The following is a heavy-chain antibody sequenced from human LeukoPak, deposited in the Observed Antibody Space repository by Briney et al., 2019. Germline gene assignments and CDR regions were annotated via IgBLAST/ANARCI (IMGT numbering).Heavy chain of an antibody. D-gene: IGHD2-21*02. Sequence: PSETLSLTCAVYGGSFSGYYWSWIRQPPGKGLEWIGEINHSGSTNYNPSLKSRVTISVDTSKNQFSLKLSSVTAADTAVYYCARGLCGGDCYSVHGFDPWGQGTLVTVSS. J-gene: IGHJ5*02. CDR2: INHSGST. CDR3: ARGLCGGDCYSVHGFDP. CDR1: GGSFSGYY. V-gene: IGHV4-34*01.